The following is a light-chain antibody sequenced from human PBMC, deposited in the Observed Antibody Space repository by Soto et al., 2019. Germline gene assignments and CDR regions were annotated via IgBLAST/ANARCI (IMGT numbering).Light chain of an antibody. CDR1: QSVSSK. J-gene: IGKJ1*01. Sequence: EIVMTQSPATLSVSPGERATLSCRASQSVSSKLAWYQHKPGQAPRLLIYDASTRAAAIPARFSGSGSGTGFTLTISRLEPEDFAVYYCQQYGSSPRTFGQGTKVDIK. V-gene: IGKV3-15*01. CDR2: DAS. CDR3: QQYGSSPRT.